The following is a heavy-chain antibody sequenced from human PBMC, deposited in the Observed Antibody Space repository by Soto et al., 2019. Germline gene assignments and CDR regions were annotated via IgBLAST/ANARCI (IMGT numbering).Heavy chain of an antibody. CDR1: GFTFSSYG. D-gene: IGHD2-15*01. V-gene: IGHV3-30*18. J-gene: IGHJ5*02. CDR2: ISYDGSNK. Sequence: QVQLVESGGGVVQPGRSLRLSCAASGFTFSSYGMHWVRQAPGKGLEWVAVISYDGSNKYYADSVKGRFTISRDNSKNTLYLQMNSLRAEDTAVYYCAKDTGYCSGGSCYSHWFDPWGQGTLVTVSS. CDR3: AKDTGYCSGGSCYSHWFDP.